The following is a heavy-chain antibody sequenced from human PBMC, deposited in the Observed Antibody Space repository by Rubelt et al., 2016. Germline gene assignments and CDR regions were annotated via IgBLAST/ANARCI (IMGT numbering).Heavy chain of an antibody. CDR2: ISGTGDNT. CDR1: GFIFSTYA. J-gene: IGHJ4*02. Sequence: EVQLVESGGELVQPGGSLRLSCAASGFIFSTYAMTWVRQAPGKGLEWVSSISGTGDNTYYADSVKGRFTISRDNFKNTLDLQVNSLRAEDTAGYYCARRVAYGYLDNWGQGTLVTVSS. D-gene: IGHD3-10*01. V-gene: IGHV3-23*04. CDR3: ARRVAYGYLDN.